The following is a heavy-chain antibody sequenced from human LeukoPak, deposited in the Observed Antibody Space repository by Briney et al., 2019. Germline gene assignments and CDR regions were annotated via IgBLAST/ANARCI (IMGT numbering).Heavy chain of an antibody. CDR3: TREYSSGWSGTGY. CDR2: IDYRGIT. D-gene: IGHD6-19*01. V-gene: IGHV4-59*01. Sequence: KPSETLSLTCTVSGGSISSYYWSWIRQPPGKGLEWIGYIDYRGITSYNPSLESRVTISVDTSKNQFSLRLSSMTAADTAVYYCTREYSSGWSGTGYWGQGTLVTVSS. CDR1: GGSISSYY. J-gene: IGHJ4*02.